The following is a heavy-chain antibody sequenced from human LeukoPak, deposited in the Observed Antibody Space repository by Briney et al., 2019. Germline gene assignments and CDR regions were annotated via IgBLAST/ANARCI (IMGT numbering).Heavy chain of an antibody. CDR1: GYTLTELS. CDR2: FDPEDGET. CDR3: ATLSSGWWGVDY. V-gene: IGHV1-24*01. J-gene: IGHJ4*02. D-gene: IGHD6-19*01. Sequence: ASVKVSCKVSGYTLTELSMHWVQQAPGKGLEWMGGFDPEDGETIYAQKFQGRVTMTEDTSTDTAYMELSSLRSEDTAVYYCATLSSGWWGVDYWGQGTLVTVSS.